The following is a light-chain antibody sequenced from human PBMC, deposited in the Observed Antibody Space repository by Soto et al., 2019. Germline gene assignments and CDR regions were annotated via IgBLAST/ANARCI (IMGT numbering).Light chain of an antibody. CDR1: QSISSE. CDR3: QQGHNWPLT. CDR2: GAS. J-gene: IGKJ2*01. V-gene: IGKV3-15*01. Sequence: EIVMTQSPATLSVSPGESATLSCRASQSISSELAWYQQQPGQPPRLLIYGASTRANGVPASFTGSGSGSDFTLTISGLQSEDFAVYYCQQGHNWPLTFGQGTRLEI.